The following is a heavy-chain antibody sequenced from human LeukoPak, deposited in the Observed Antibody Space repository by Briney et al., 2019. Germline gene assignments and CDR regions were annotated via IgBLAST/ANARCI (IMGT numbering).Heavy chain of an antibody. J-gene: IGHJ5*02. CDR3: AKSPCSGGSCYSSPWFDP. Sequence: GGSLRLSCAASGFTFSSYAMSWVRQAPGKGLEWVSAISGSGGSTYYADSVKGRFTISRDNSKNTLYLQMNSLRAEDTAVYYCAKSPCSGGSCYSSPWFDPWGQGTLATVSS. CDR1: GFTFSSYA. V-gene: IGHV3-23*01. CDR2: ISGSGGST. D-gene: IGHD2-15*01.